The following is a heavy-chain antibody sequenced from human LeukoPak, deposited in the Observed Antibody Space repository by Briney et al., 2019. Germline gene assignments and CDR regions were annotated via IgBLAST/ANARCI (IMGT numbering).Heavy chain of an antibody. J-gene: IGHJ4*02. CDR3: ARAGVGVTILDY. Sequence: PGGSLRLSCAASGFTFSGPRMTWVRQTPGKGPELVAHINPEGNEQFYMDPVKGRFSITRDNAANSVYLQMNSLRVEDTALYYCARAGVGVTILDYWGQGTLVTVPS. V-gene: IGHV3-7*01. CDR1: GFTFSGPR. CDR2: INPEGNEQ. D-gene: IGHD3-10*01.